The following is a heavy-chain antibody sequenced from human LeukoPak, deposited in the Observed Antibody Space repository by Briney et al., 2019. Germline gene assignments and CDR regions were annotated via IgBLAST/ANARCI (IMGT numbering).Heavy chain of an antibody. Sequence: GVLRLSCAASGFTFSSYAMSWVRQAPGKGLEWVSAISGSGGSTYYADSVKGRFTISRDNSKNTLYLQMNSLRAEDTAVYYCAKSQHYGSGSYFDYFDYWGQGTLVTVSS. V-gene: IGHV3-23*01. J-gene: IGHJ4*02. D-gene: IGHD3-10*01. CDR2: ISGSGGST. CDR1: GFTFSSYA. CDR3: AKSQHYGSGSYFDYFDY.